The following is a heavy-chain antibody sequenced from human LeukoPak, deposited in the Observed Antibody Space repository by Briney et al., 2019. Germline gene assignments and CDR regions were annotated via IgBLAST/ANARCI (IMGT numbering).Heavy chain of an antibody. CDR3: ARGGAPDVDY. CDR1: GGSLSSYY. Sequence: PSETLSLTCTVSGGSLSSYYWSWIRQPPGKGLEWIGYIYYSGSTNYNPSLKSRVTISVDTSKNQFSLKLSSVTAADTAVYYCARGGAPDVDYWGQGTLVTVSS. D-gene: IGHD1-14*01. V-gene: IGHV4-59*01. J-gene: IGHJ4*02. CDR2: IYYSGST.